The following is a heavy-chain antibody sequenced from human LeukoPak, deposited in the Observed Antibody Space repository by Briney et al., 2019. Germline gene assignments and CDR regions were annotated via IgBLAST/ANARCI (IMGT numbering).Heavy chain of an antibody. CDR1: GYIFISYG. CDR3: ARDVRGIVGMDYFDY. CDR2: ISAYNGNT. J-gene: IGHJ4*02. Sequence: EASVKVSCKASGYIFISYGISWVRQAPGQGLEWMGWISAYNGNTKYAQKLQGRVTMTTDTSTSTAYMELRSQRSDDTAVYYCARDVRGIVGMDYFDYWGQGTLVTVSS. V-gene: IGHV1-18*01. D-gene: IGHD3-22*01.